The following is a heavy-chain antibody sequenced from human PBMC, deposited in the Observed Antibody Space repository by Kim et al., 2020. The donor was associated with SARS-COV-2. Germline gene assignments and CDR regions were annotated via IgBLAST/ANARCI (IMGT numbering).Heavy chain of an antibody. J-gene: IGHJ5*02. V-gene: IGHV4-39*01. CDR3: SRHFAYYASSGYPATAGWFDP. CDR1: GGSISSSSYY. D-gene: IGHD3-22*01. Sequence: SETLSLTCTVSGGSISSSSYYWGWIRQPPGKGLEWIGSIYYSGSTYYNPSLKSRVTISVDTSKNQFSLKLSSVTAADTAVYYSSRHFAYYASSGYPATAGWFDPWGQGTLVTVSS. CDR2: IYYSGST.